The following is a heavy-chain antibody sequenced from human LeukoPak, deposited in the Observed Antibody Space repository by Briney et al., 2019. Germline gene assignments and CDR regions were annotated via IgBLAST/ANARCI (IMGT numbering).Heavy chain of an antibody. J-gene: IGHJ6*02. CDR1: GYTFTSYY. Sequence: ASVKVSCKASGYTFTSYYMHWVRQAPGQGLEWMGIINPSGGSTSYAQKFQGRVTMTRDTSTSTVYMELRSLRSDDTAVYYCARDSSSEDYYYYYGMDVWGQGTTVTVSS. V-gene: IGHV1-46*01. D-gene: IGHD6-6*01. CDR2: INPSGGST. CDR3: ARDSSSEDYYYYYGMDV.